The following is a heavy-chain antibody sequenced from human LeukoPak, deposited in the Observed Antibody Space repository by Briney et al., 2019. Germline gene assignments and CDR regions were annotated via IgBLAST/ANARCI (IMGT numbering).Heavy chain of an antibody. CDR1: GFTFSSYA. D-gene: IGHD3-16*02. Sequence: PGRSLRLSCAASGFTFSSYAMHWVRQAPGKGLEWVAVISFDGSNKYCADSVKGRFTISRDDSKNTLYLQMNSLRAEDTAVYYCARDIESGYFDYWGQGTLVTVSS. CDR2: ISFDGSNK. CDR3: ARDIESGYFDY. J-gene: IGHJ4*02. V-gene: IGHV3-30*04.